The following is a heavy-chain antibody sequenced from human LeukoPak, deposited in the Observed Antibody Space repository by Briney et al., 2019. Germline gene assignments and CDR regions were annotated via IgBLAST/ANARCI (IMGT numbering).Heavy chain of an antibody. CDR1: VYTFSNHA. Sequence: ASVKVSCKASVYTFSNHAMNWVRQAPGQGLEWMGWINTNTGNPTYAQGFTGRFVFSLDTSVSTAYLQISSLKAEDTAVYYCARDWYTSSWANFDYWGQGTLVTVSS. D-gene: IGHD6-13*01. J-gene: IGHJ4*02. CDR3: ARDWYTSSWANFDY. V-gene: IGHV7-4-1*02. CDR2: INTNTGNP.